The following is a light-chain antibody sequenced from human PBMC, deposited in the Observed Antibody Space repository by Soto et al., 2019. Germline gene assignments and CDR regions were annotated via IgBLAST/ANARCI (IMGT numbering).Light chain of an antibody. CDR2: DAS. Sequence: DIPMTQSPSSLSASVGDRVTITCQASQDISNYLNLYQQEPGKAPKLLIFDASNVETGVPSRFSGSGSGTDFTFTIHSLQPEDAATYYCQQYEDLPLTFGGGTKVGIK. CDR1: QDISNY. CDR3: QQYEDLPLT. V-gene: IGKV1-33*01. J-gene: IGKJ4*01.